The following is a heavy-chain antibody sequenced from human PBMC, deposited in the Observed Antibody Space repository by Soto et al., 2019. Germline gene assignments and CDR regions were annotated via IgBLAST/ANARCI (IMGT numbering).Heavy chain of an antibody. Sequence: PGVSLRLPCAASGFTFSSYAMSWVRQAPGKGLEWVSAISGSGGSTYYADSVKGRFTISRDNSKNTLYLHMNSLRAEDTAVYYCAKDHYIVVVVAATEGLFDYWGQGTLVTVSS. CDR1: GFTFSSYA. J-gene: IGHJ4*02. CDR3: AKDHYIVVVVAATEGLFDY. CDR2: ISGSGGST. V-gene: IGHV3-23*01. D-gene: IGHD2-15*01.